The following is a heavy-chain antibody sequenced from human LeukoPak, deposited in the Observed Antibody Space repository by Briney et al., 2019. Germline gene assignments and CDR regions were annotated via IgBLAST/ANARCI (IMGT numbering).Heavy chain of an antibody. J-gene: IGHJ3*02. D-gene: IGHD6-13*01. CDR1: GGTFSSYA. CDR2: IIPILGIA. Sequence: SVKVSCKASGGTFSSYAISWVRQAPGQGLEWMGRIIPILGIANYAQKFQGRVTITADKSTSTAYMELSSLRSEDTAVYYCARGSSWSTDDAFDIWGQGTMVTVSS. V-gene: IGHV1-69*04. CDR3: ARGSSWSTDDAFDI.